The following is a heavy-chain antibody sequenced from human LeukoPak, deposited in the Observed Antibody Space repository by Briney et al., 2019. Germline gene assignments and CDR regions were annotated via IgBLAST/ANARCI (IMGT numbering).Heavy chain of an antibody. CDR3: ARLGSPVAGIDY. J-gene: IGHJ4*02. D-gene: IGHD6-19*01. V-gene: IGHV4-61*05. CDR1: GGSISSSSYY. CDR2: IYYSGST. Sequence: SETLSLTCTVSGGSISSSSYYWSWIRQPPGKGLEWIGYIYYSGSTNYNPSLKSRVTISVDMSKNQFSLKLSSVTAADTAVYYCARLGSPVAGIDYWGQGTLVTVSS.